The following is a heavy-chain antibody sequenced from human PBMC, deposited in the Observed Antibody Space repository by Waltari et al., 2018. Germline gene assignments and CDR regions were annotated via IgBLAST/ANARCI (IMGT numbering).Heavy chain of an antibody. Sequence: QVQLVQSGAEVKKPGASVKVSCKASGYTFTSYGISWVRQAPGQGLELMGWSIPTFGTANSAQKFQGRVTITTDESTSTAYMELSSLRSEDTAVYYCSREGLRSCAFDIWGQGTMVTVSS. J-gene: IGHJ3*02. CDR1: GYTFTSYG. CDR3: SREGLRSCAFDI. V-gene: IGHV1-69*05. CDR2: SIPTFGTA.